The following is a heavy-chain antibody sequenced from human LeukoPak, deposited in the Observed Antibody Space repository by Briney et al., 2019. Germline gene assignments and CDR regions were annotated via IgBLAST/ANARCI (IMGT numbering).Heavy chain of an antibody. CDR2: IYTSGST. Sequence: SQTLSLTCTVSGGSTSSGSYYWSWIRQPAGKGLEWIGRIYTSGSTNYNPSLKSRVPISVDTSKNQFSLKLRSVTAADTAVYYCARDNYYDSSAPWGQGTLVTVSS. CDR1: GGSTSSGSYY. CDR3: ARDNYYDSSAP. J-gene: IGHJ5*02. D-gene: IGHD3-22*01. V-gene: IGHV4-61*02.